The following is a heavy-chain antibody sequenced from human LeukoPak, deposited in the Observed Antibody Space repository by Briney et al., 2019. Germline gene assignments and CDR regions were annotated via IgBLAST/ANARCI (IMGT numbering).Heavy chain of an antibody. CDR1: GFTFSSYA. J-gene: IGHJ4*02. CDR2: ISYDGSNK. Sequence: GGSLRLSCAASGFTFSSYAMHWVRQAPGKGLEWVAVISYDGSNKYYADSVKGRFTISRDNSKNTLYLQMNSLRAGDTAVYYCARDKPLVVAAGYYFDYWGQGTLVTVSS. CDR3: ARDKPLVVAAGYYFDY. D-gene: IGHD2-15*01. V-gene: IGHV3-30*04.